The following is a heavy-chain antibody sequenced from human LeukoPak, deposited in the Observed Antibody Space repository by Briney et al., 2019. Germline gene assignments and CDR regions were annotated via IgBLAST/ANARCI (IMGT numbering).Heavy chain of an antibody. CDR1: GFTSSDYY. V-gene: IGHV3-30*18. CDR2: ISYDGSNK. D-gene: IGHD3-22*01. Sequence: PGGSLRLSCAASGFTSSDYYMSWIRQAPGKGLEWVAVISYDGSNKYYADSVKGRFTISRDNSKNTLYLQMNSLRAEDTAVYYCAKDTAYTMVVGALRYFDYWGQGTLVTVSS. J-gene: IGHJ4*02. CDR3: AKDTAYTMVVGALRYFDY.